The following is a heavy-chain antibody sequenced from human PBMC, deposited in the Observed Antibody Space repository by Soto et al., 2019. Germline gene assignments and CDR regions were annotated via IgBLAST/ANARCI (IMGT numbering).Heavy chain of an antibody. V-gene: IGHV3-64D*06. D-gene: IGHD6-6*01. CDR3: GIDHGIAARPATFLYWFDP. CDR1: GFTFSSYA. Sequence: GGSLRLSCSASGFTFSSYAMHWVRQAPGKGLEYVSAISSNGGSTYYADSVKGRFTISRDNSKNTLYLQMSSLRAEDTAVYYCGIDHGIAARPATFLYWFDPWGQGTLVTVST. CDR2: ISSNGGST. J-gene: IGHJ5*02.